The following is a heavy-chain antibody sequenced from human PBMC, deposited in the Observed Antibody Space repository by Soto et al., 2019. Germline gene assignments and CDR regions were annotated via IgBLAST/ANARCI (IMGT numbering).Heavy chain of an antibody. Sequence: GESLKISCKGSGYSFTSYWIGWVRQIPGKGLEWMGIIYPGDSDTRYSPSFQGQVTISADKSISTAYLQWSSLKASDTAMYYCARQDGFSYSPYYYYYGMDVWGQGTTVTVSS. CDR3: ARQDGFSYSPYYYYYGMDV. J-gene: IGHJ6*02. CDR2: IYPGDSDT. V-gene: IGHV5-51*01. D-gene: IGHD2-15*01. CDR1: GYSFTSYW.